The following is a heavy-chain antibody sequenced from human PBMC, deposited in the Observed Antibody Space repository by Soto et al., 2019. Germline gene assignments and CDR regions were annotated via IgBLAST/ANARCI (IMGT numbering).Heavy chain of an antibody. D-gene: IGHD2-15*01. V-gene: IGHV4-34*01. Sequence: SETLSLTCAVYGGSFSGYYWSWIRQPPGKGLEWIGEINHSGSTNYNPSLKSRVTISVDTSKNQFSLKLSSVTAADTAVYYCARVTVVPRDFDYWGQGTLVAVSS. CDR2: INHSGST. CDR1: GGSFSGYY. CDR3: ARVTVVPRDFDY. J-gene: IGHJ4*02.